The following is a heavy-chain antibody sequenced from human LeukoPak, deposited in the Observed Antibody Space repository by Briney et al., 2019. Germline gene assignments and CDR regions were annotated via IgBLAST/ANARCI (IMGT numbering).Heavy chain of an antibody. CDR1: GYSFTSYW. CDR3: ARVAITGYSSSSDYFDN. V-gene: IGHV5-51*01. D-gene: IGHD6-6*01. CDR2: IYPRDSDT. Sequence: GESLKISCRGSGYSFTSYWIAWVRQMPGKGLEWMGIIYPRDSDTRYSPSFQGQVTISADKSISAAYLQWSSLKASDTAIYYCARVAITGYSSSSDYFDNWGQGTLVTVSS. J-gene: IGHJ4*02.